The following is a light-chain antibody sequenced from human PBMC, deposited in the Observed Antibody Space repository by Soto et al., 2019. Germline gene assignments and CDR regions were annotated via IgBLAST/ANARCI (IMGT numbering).Light chain of an antibody. V-gene: IGLV2-8*01. CDR2: EVS. J-gene: IGLJ2*01. Sequence: QSALTQPPSASGSPGQSVTISCIGTSRDVGGYNYVSWYQQHPGKAPKLMIYEVSKRPSGVPDRFSGSKSGNTASRTVSGLQAEDEADYYCSSYAASNNLGVFGGGTKLTVL. CDR1: SRDVGGYNY. CDR3: SSYAASNNLGV.